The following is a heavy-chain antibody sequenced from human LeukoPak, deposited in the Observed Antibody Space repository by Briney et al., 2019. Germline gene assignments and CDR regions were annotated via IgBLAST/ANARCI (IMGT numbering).Heavy chain of an antibody. CDR2: IYHSGST. J-gene: IGHJ6*02. CDR1: GGSISSGGYS. Sequence: PSQTLSLTCAVSGGSISSGGYSWSWIRQPPGKGLEWIGYIYHSGSTYYNPSLKSRVTISVDRSKNQFSLKLSSVTAADTAVYYCASSLYYYYYGMDVWGQGTTVTVSS. CDR3: ASSLYYYYYGMDV. V-gene: IGHV4-30-2*01.